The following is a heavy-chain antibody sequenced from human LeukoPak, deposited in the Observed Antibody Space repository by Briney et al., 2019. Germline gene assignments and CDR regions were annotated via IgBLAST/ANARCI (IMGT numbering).Heavy chain of an antibody. CDR2: IVVASGNT. J-gene: IGHJ4*02. D-gene: IGHD1-26*01. CDR1: GFTFTTSA. V-gene: IGHV1-58*02. CDR3: AADHGGSSLDY. Sequence: TSVKVSCKASGFTFTTSAMQWVRQARGQRLEWIGWIVVASGNTNYAQKFQERVTITRDMSTSTAYMELSSLRSEDTAVSYCAADHGGSSLDYWGQGTLVTVSS.